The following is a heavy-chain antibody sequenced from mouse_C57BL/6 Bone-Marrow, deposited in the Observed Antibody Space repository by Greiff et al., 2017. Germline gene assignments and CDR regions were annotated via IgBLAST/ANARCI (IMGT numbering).Heavy chain of an antibody. J-gene: IGHJ3*01. V-gene: IGHV5-6*01. Sequence: EVKLVESGGDLVKPGGSLKLSCAASGFTFSSYGMSWVRPTPDKRLEWVATISSGGSYTYYPDSVKGRFNISRDNAKNTLYLQKSILNCGDTAMYYCSRHWKCGGSWFAYWGQGTLGTVSA. CDR1: GFTFSSYG. CDR3: SRHWKCGGSWFAY. CDR2: ISSGGSYT.